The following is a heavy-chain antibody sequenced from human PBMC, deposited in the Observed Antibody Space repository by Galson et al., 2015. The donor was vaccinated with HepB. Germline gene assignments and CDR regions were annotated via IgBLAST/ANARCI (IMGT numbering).Heavy chain of an antibody. D-gene: IGHD1-1*01. V-gene: IGHV1-3*01. CDR3: ARSTGAGVYYFDY. CDR1: GYTFTSYA. Sequence: SVKVSCKASGYTFTSYAMHWVRQAPGQRLEWMGWINAGNGNTKYSQKFQGRVTITRDTSASTAYMELSSLRSEDTAVYYCARSTGAGVYYFDYWGQGTLVTVSS. CDR2: INAGNGNT. J-gene: IGHJ4*02.